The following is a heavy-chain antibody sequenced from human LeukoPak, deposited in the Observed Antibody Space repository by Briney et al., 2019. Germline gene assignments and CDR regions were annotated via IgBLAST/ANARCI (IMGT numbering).Heavy chain of an antibody. CDR2: INPSTGGT. J-gene: IGHJ4*02. CDR3: ARAYYYDTSGYYVHFDY. CDR1: GYTFTVYF. D-gene: IGHD3-22*01. Sequence: ASVKVSCKASGYTFTVYFIHWVRQAPGQGLEWMGRINPSTGGTNYPQNFQGRVTMTRDTSISTAYMELSRLRSDDTAVYYCARAYYYDTSGYYVHFDYWGQGTLVTVSS. V-gene: IGHV1-2*06.